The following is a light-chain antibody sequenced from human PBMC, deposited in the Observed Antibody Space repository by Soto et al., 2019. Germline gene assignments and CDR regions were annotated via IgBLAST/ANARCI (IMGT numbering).Light chain of an antibody. Sequence: QSVLTQPASVSGSPGQSISISCTGTSSDVGGYKHVSWYQHHPGKAPKLMIYEVSNRPSGVSNRFSGSKSGYTASLTISGLQAEDEADYYCNSQRSRGTRVFGTGTKVTVL. CDR1: SSDVGGYKH. CDR3: NSQRSRGTRV. V-gene: IGLV2-14*01. J-gene: IGLJ1*01. CDR2: EVS.